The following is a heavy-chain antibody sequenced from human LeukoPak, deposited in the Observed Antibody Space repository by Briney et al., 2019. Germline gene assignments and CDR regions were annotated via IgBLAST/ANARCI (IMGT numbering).Heavy chain of an antibody. Sequence: GASVKVSCKASGYTFTSYGISWVRQAPGQGLEWMGWISAYNGNTNYAQKLQGRVTMTTDTSTSTAYMELRSLRSDDTAVYYCARDVERELLPFGWFDPWGQGTLVTVSS. D-gene: IGHD1-26*01. CDR1: GYTFTSYG. V-gene: IGHV1-18*01. CDR2: ISAYNGNT. J-gene: IGHJ5*02. CDR3: ARDVERELLPFGWFDP.